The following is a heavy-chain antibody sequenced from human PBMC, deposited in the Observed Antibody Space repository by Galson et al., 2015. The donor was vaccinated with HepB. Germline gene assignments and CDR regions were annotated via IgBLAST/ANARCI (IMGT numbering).Heavy chain of an antibody. CDR3: TTLGLHVRYYYGMDV. CDR2: IKSKTDGGTT. J-gene: IGHJ6*02. V-gene: IGHV3-15*01. D-gene: IGHD5/OR15-5a*01. CDR1: GFTFSNAW. Sequence: SLRLSCAASGFTFSNAWMSWVRQAPGKGLEWVGRIKSKTDGGTTDYAAPVKGRFTISRDDSKHTLYLQMNSLKTEDTAVYYCTTLGLHVRYYYGMDVWGQGTTVTVSS.